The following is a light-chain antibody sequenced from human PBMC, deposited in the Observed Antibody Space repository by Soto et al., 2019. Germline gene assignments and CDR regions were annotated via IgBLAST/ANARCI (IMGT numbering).Light chain of an antibody. CDR1: SSDVGGYDL. CDR2: EVT. Sequence: QSVLTQPASVSGSPGQSITISCTGTSSDVGGYDLVSWYQQHPGKAPRLIIYEVTKRPSGVSNRFSGSKSGSTASLTFSGLQAEDEADYFCCSYAGVSTFVFGTGTKVTVL. CDR3: CSYAGVSTFV. J-gene: IGLJ1*01. V-gene: IGLV2-23*02.